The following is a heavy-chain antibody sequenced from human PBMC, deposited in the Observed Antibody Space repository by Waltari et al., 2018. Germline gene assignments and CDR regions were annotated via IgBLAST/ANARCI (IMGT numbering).Heavy chain of an antibody. V-gene: IGHV3-48*01. CDR1: GFTFSSYS. CDR2: ISSSSSTR. Sequence: EVQLVESGGGLVQPGGSLRLSCAASGFTFSSYSMNWVRQAPGKGLEWVSYISSSSSTRYYADSVKGRFTISRDNAKNLLYLQMNSLRAEDTAVYYWARDTSDFWSGYYRYGMDVWGQGTTVTVSS. D-gene: IGHD3-3*01. J-gene: IGHJ6*02. CDR3: ARDTSDFWSGYYRYGMDV.